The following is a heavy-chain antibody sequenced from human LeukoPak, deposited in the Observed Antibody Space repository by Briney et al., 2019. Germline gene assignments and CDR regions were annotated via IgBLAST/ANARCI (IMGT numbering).Heavy chain of an antibody. CDR2: ISDDGSNI. CDR3: ARESVFDS. V-gene: IGHV3-30-3*01. Sequence: GRSLKLSCAASGFTFSSYSMNWVRQAPGKGLEWVAVISDDGSNIYYADSVKGRFTISRDNSKDTLYLQMNSLGGEDTAVYYCARESVFDSWGQGTLVTVSS. J-gene: IGHJ4*02. CDR1: GFTFSSYS.